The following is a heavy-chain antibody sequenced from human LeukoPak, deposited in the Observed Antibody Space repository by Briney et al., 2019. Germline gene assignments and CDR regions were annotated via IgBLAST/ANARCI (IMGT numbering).Heavy chain of an antibody. CDR1: GGSFSGYY. Sequence: SETLSLTCAVYGGSFSGYYWSWIRQPPGKGLEWIGEINHSGSTNYNPSLKSRVTISVDTSKNQFSLKLSSVTAADTAVYYCASSPPYSSSWFLAEYFQHWRQGTLVTVSS. CDR2: INHSGST. CDR3: ASSPPYSSSWFLAEYFQH. D-gene: IGHD6-13*01. J-gene: IGHJ1*01. V-gene: IGHV4-34*01.